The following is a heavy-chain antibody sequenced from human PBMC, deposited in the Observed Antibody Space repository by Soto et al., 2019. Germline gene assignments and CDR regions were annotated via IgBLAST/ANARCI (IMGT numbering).Heavy chain of an antibody. J-gene: IGHJ5*02. D-gene: IGHD4-17*01. CDR2: ITYNSAVT. CDR3: ARAQLKEGDYVCAS. Sequence: EVQLLASGGGLVQPGGSLRLSCAASGFIFSNYAMNWVRQAPGKGPEWVSSITYNSAVTYYADSVKGRFTISRDNYKNTLYLQMNGLRAEDTARYYCARAQLKEGDYVCASWGKGTLVTVSS. CDR1: GFIFSNYA. V-gene: IGHV3-23*01.